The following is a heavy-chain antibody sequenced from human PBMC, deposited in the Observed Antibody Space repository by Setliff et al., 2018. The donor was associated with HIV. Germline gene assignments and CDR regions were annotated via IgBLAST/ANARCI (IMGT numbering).Heavy chain of an antibody. Sequence: SETLSLTCTVSGGSISSYYWSWIRQPPGKGLEWIGYIHTGGSTNYNPSLKSRVTISVDTSKNQFSLKLSSVTAADTAVYYCARGNSDYYDSSGYYSPFDYWGQGTLVTVSS. CDR1: GGSISSYY. D-gene: IGHD3-22*01. J-gene: IGHJ4*02. V-gene: IGHV4-4*08. CDR2: IHTGGST. CDR3: ARGNSDYYDSSGYYSPFDY.